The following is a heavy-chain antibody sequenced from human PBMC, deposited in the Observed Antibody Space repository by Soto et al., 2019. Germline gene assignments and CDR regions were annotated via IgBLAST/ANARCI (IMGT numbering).Heavy chain of an antibody. CDR2: ISYDGSNK. D-gene: IGHD4-17*01. CDR1: GFTFSSYA. V-gene: IGHV3-30-3*01. CDR3: ARDRGPYGDYGWFDP. J-gene: IGHJ5*02. Sequence: GGSLRLSCAASGFTFSSYAMHWVRQAPGKGLEWAAVISYDGSNKYYADSVKGRFTISRDNSKNTLYLQMNSLRAEDTAVYYCARDRGPYGDYGWFDPWGQGTLVTVSS.